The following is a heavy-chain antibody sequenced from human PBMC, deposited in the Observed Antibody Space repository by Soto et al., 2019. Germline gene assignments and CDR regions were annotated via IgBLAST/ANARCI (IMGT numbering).Heavy chain of an antibody. V-gene: IGHV3-9*02. CDR2: IFLERDRT. Sequence: EVQLVESGGGLVQPGRSLRLSCAVSGSTSDEYAMHWLRQAPGKGLEWVSGIFLERDRTGYADSVKGRFTTSRDKAKNSLYLQMNSLRPEDTALYYCGKDGKAGGLDFWGQGTLVTVSS. D-gene: IGHD2-15*01. J-gene: IGHJ4*02. CDR3: GKDGKAGGLDF. CDR1: GSTSDEYA.